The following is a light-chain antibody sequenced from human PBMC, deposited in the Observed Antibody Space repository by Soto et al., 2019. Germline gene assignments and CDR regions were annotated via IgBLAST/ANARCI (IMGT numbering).Light chain of an antibody. CDR3: QQSHTFPIT. V-gene: IGKV1-12*01. J-gene: IGKJ5*01. Sequence: DIQMTQSPSSLSASVGDRVTITCRASQNIRSRLAWFQQKPGKAPNLLIYAASNLQSGVPSRFSASGSGTDFTLTINNLQPEDFATYYCQQSHTFPITFGQGTRLEIK. CDR1: QNIRSR. CDR2: AAS.